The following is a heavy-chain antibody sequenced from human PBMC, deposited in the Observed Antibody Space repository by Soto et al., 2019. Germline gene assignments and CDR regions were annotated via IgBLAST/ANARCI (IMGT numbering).Heavy chain of an antibody. CDR3: AKQLSVGPTLGRGMDV. J-gene: IGHJ6*02. CDR1: GFTFSSYA. V-gene: IGHV3-23*01. D-gene: IGHD1-26*01. Sequence: GGSLRLSCAASGFTFSSYALSWVRQAPGKGLEWVSAISGSGANTHYADSVKGRFTISRDNSKNTVFLQMNSLRAEDTAVYYCAKQLSVGPTLGRGMDVWGQGTTVTVSS. CDR2: ISGSGANT.